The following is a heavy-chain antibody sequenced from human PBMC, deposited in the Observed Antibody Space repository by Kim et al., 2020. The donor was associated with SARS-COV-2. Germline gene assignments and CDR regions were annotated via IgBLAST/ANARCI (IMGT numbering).Heavy chain of an antibody. J-gene: IGHJ5*02. CDR2: IIPILGIA. V-gene: IGHV1-69*04. D-gene: IGHD6-6*01. CDR3: ASGGGSSVIFNWFDP. CDR1: GGTFSSYA. Sequence: SVKVSCKASGGTFSSYAISWVRQAPGQGLEWMGRIIPILGIANYAQKFQGRVTITADKSTSTAYMELSSLRSEDTAVYYCASGGGSSVIFNWFDPWGQGTLVTVSS.